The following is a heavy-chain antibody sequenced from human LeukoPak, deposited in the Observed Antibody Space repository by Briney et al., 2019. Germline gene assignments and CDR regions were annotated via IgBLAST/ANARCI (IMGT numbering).Heavy chain of an antibody. V-gene: IGHV1-69*05. Sequence: EASVKVSCKASGGTFSSYAISWVRQAPGQGLEWMGGIIPIFGTANYAQKFQGRVTITTDESTSTAYMELSSLRSEDTAVYYCARDPPIISSGPSPGFDPWGQGTLVTVSS. D-gene: IGHD6-19*01. CDR3: ARDPPIISSGPSPGFDP. CDR2: IIPIFGTA. CDR1: GGTFSSYA. J-gene: IGHJ5*02.